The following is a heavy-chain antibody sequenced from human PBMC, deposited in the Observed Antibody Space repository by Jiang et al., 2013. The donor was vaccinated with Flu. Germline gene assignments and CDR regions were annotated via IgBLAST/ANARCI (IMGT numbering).Heavy chain of an antibody. J-gene: IGHJ6*02. CDR3: ARGERLWFGELAKYYYGMDV. CDR1: GFTFSSYG. V-gene: IGHV3-33*01. D-gene: IGHD3-10*01. CDR2: IWYDGSNK. Sequence: LVESGGGVVQPGRSLRLSCAASGFTFSSYGMHWVRRAPGKGLEWVAVIWYDGSNKYYADSVKGRFTISRDNSKNTLYLQMNSLRAEDTAVYYCARGERLWFGELAKYYYGMDVWGQGTTVTVSS.